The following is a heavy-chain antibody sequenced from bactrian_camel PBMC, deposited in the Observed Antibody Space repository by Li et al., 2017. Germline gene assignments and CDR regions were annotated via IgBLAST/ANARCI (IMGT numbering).Heavy chain of an antibody. CDR1: GYTISSYW. J-gene: IGHJ6*01. CDR3: AARQCELHVGGGVYGLRLDSGTGGY. V-gene: IGHV3S1*01. CDR2: ITFAGGST. D-gene: IGHD5*01. Sequence: VQLVESGGGSVQAGGSLRLSCAASGYTISSYWMYWVRQAPGKGLEWVSTITFAGGSTYYADSVKGRFTISRDNAKNTLYLQMNSLQPEDTAMYYCAARQCELHVGGGVYGLRLDSGTGGYWGQGTQVTVS.